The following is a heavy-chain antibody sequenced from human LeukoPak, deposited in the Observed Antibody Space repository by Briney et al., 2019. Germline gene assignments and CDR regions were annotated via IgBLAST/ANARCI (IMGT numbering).Heavy chain of an antibody. V-gene: IGHV4-4*02. CDR3: ARDTTYSSGWYSGAFDI. J-gene: IGHJ3*02. CDR1: GGSISSSNW. CDR2: IYHSGST. Sequence: KPSETLSLTCAVSGGSISSSNWWSWVRQPPGQGLEWLGEIYHSGSTNYNPSLKSRVTISVDKSKNQFSLKLSSVTAADTAVYYCARDTTYSSGWYSGAFDIWGQGTMVTVSS. D-gene: IGHD6-19*01.